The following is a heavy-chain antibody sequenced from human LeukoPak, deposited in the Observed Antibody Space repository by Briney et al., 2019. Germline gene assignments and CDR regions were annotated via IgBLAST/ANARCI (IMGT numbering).Heavy chain of an antibody. CDR1: GFTFSTYS. D-gene: IGHD3-3*01. Sequence: PGGSLRLSCAASGFTFSTYSMNWVRQAPGKGLEWVSSSSSSSSSKYYADSVKGRFTISRDNAKNSLDLQMNNLGAEDTAVYYCARGRTDYDFWSGYLFHYWGQGTLVTVSS. CDR2: SSSSSSSK. J-gene: IGHJ4*02. CDR3: ARGRTDYDFWSGYLFHY. V-gene: IGHV3-21*01.